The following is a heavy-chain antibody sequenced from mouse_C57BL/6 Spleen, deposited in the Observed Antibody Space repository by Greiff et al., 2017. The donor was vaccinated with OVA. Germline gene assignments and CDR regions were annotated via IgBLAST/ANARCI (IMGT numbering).Heavy chain of an antibody. Sequence: QVQLKQPGAELVKPGASVKLSCKASGYTFTSYWMQWVKQRPGQGLEWIGEIDPSDSYTNYNQKFKGKATLTVDTSSSTAYMQLSSLTSEDSAVYYCAIYYYGSSYVGNFDYWGQGTTLTVSS. CDR3: AIYYYGSSYVGNFDY. J-gene: IGHJ2*01. CDR2: IDPSDSYT. D-gene: IGHD1-1*01. CDR1: GYTFTSYW. V-gene: IGHV1-50*01.